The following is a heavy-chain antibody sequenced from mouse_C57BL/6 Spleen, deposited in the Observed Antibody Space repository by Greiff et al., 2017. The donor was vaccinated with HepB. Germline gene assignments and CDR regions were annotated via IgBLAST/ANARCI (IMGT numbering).Heavy chain of an antibody. V-gene: IGHV3-6*01. CDR2: ISYDGSN. J-gene: IGHJ2*01. Sequence: VQLKESGPGLVKPSQSLSLTCSVTGYSITSGYYWNWIRQFPGNKLEWMGYISYDGSNNYNPSLKNRISITRDTSKNQFFLKLNSVTTEDTATYYCARGDGNYGYWGQGTTLTVSS. CDR1: GYSITSGYY. CDR3: ARGDGNYGY. D-gene: IGHD2-1*01.